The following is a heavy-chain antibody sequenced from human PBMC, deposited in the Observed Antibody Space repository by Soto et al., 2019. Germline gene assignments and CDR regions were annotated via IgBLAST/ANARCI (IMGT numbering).Heavy chain of an antibody. CDR3: ASSWELLFFFDY. D-gene: IGHD1-26*01. J-gene: IGHJ4*02. CDR1: GGSISSSSYY. Sequence: SETLSLTCTVSGGSISSSSYYWGWIRQPPGKGLEWIGSIYYSGSTNYNPSLKSRVTISVDTSKNQFSLKLSSVTAADTAVYYCASSWELLFFFDYWGQGTLVTVSS. CDR2: IYYSGST. V-gene: IGHV4-39*07.